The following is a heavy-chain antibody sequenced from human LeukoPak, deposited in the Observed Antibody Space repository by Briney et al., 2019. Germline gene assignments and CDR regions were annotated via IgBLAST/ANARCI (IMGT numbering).Heavy chain of an antibody. J-gene: IGHJ4*02. CDR3: ARLLWPLSFDY. V-gene: IGHV4-59*08. D-gene: IGHD2-2*01. CDR1: GGSISSYY. CDR2: IYYSGST. Sequence: SETLSLTCTVSGGSISSYYWSWIRKPPGKGLEWIGYIYYSGSTNYNPSLKSRVTISVDTSKNQFSLKLSSVTAADTAVYYCARLLWPLSFDYWGQGTLVTVSS.